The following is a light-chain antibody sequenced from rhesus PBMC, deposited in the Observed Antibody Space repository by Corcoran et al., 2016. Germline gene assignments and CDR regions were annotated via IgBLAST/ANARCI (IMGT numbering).Light chain of an antibody. Sequence: DNQMTQSPSSLSASVGDTVTITCRASQNISSWLAWFQQKPGKAPEILIYKAATLQTGVPSRSSGSGSGTDFTLTISSLQSEDFATYFCQHYSSSPYSFGQGTKVEIK. CDR1: QNISSW. CDR2: KAA. V-gene: IGKV1-22*01. J-gene: IGKJ2*01. CDR3: QHYSSSPYS.